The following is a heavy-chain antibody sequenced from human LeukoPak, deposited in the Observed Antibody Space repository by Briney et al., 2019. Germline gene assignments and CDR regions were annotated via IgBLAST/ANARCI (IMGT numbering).Heavy chain of an antibody. V-gene: IGHV4-59*08. CDR3: ASLPGYGGKSGAFDI. CDR2: IYHSGST. D-gene: IGHD4-23*01. J-gene: IGHJ3*02. Sequence: PSETLSLTCTVSGGSFSSYYWSWIRQPPGKGLEWIGYIYHSGSTNYNPSLKSRVTISVDTSENQFSLQLSSVTAADTAVYYCASLPGYGGKSGAFDIWGQGTLVTVS. CDR1: GGSFSSYY.